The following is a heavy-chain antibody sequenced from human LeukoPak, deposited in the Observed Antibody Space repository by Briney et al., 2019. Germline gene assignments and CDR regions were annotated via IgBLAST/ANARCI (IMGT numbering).Heavy chain of an antibody. CDR2: IYTSGST. Sequence: SSETLSLTCTVSGGSISSYYWSWIRQPAGKGLEWIGRIYTSGSTNYNPSLKSRVTMSVDTSKNQFSLKLSSVTAADTAVYYCARVALGYCSGGSCYEVGYDYWGQGTLVTVSS. J-gene: IGHJ4*02. CDR1: GGSISSYY. V-gene: IGHV4-4*07. D-gene: IGHD2-15*01. CDR3: ARVALGYCSGGSCYEVGYDY.